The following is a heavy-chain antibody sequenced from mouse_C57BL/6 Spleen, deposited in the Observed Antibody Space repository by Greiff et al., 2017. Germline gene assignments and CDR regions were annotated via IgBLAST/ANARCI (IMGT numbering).Heavy chain of an antibody. CDR3: ARHRGD. CDR2: IDPSDSYT. Sequence: QVQLQQPGAELVKPGASVKLSCKASGYTFTSYWMQWVKQRPGQGLEWIGEIDPSDSYTNYNQKFKGKATLTVDKSSSTAYMQLSRLTSEDSAVYCCARHRGDWGQGTTRTVSS. CDR1: GYTFTSYW. V-gene: IGHV1-50*01. J-gene: IGHJ2*01.